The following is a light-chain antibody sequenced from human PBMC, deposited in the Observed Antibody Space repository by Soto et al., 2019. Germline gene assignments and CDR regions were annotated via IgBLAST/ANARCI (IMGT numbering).Light chain of an antibody. J-gene: IGLJ2*01. CDR3: CTYAGHVPK. CDR1: SSDVGTYNL. CDR2: EVN. V-gene: IGLV2-23*02. Sequence: QSVLTQPASVSGSPGQSITISCTGTSSDVGTYNLVSWYQQYPGKAPKLILYEVNKRPSGVSNRFSGSKSGNSASLTISGLLPEDEAVYFCCTYAGHVPKFGGGTK.